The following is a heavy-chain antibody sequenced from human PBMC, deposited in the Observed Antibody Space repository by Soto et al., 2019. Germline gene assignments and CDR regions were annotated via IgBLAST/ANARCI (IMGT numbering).Heavy chain of an antibody. Sequence: SVKVSCKASGGTFSSYAISWVRQAPGQGLEWMGGIIPIFGTANYAQKFQGRVTITADESTSTAYMELTSLKTEDTGTYFCTRETWFGVWCQGTTVTV. J-gene: IGHJ6*02. CDR1: GGTFSSYA. V-gene: IGHV1-69*13. CDR3: TRETWFGV. CDR2: IIPIFGTA. D-gene: IGHD3-10*01.